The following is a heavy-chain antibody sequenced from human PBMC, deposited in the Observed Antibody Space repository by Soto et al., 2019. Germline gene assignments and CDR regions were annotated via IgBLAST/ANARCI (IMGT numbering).Heavy chain of an antibody. CDR3: ARVRGSSYTGSWFAT. CDR1: GFTFSSYW. D-gene: IGHD2-2*01. Sequence: EVQLVESGGGLVQPGGSLRLSCAAYGFTFSSYWMSWVRQAPGKGLEWVANIKQDGSEKYYVDSVKGRFTISRDNAKNSLYLQMKSLRAEDAAVYYCARVRGSSYTGSWFATWGQGTLVTVSS. CDR2: IKQDGSEK. V-gene: IGHV3-7*03. J-gene: IGHJ5*02.